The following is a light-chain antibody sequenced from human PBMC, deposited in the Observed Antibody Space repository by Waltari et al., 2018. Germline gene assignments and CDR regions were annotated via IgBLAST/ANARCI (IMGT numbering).Light chain of an antibody. V-gene: IGLV2-8*01. J-gene: IGLJ3*02. Sequence: QSALTQPPSASASPGQSITISCTGTSSDVGGYNYVSWYQQSPGEAPKLIIYEINKRPSGVPHRCSGSKSGNTASLTVSGLQAEDEADYYCTSYAGGNNLGVFGGGTKVTVL. CDR3: TSYAGGNNLGV. CDR1: SSDVGGYNY. CDR2: EIN.